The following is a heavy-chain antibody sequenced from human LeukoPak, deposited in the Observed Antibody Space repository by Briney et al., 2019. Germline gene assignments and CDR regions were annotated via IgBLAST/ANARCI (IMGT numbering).Heavy chain of an antibody. CDR3: AEARWFGELSLPSFDY. J-gene: IGHJ4*02. D-gene: IGHD3-10*01. CDR1: GFTFDDYA. V-gene: IGHV3-9*01. Sequence: GGSLRLSCAASGFTFDDYAMHWVRHAPGKGLEWVSGISWNSGSIGYADSVKGRFTISRDNAKNSLYLQMNSLRAEDTALYYCAEARWFGELSLPSFDYWGQGTLVTVSS. CDR2: ISWNSGSI.